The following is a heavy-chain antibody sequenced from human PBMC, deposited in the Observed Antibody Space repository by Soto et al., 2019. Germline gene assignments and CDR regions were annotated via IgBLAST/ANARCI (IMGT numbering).Heavy chain of an antibody. V-gene: IGHV3-15*01. CDR2: IKSKTDGGTT. J-gene: IGHJ6*03. Sequence: VQLVESGGGLVQPGGSLRLSCAASGFTFSNAWMSWVRQAPGKGLEWVGRIKSKTDGGTTDYAAPVKGRFTISRDDSKNTLYLQMNSLKTEDTAVYYCTTDLQLVEYYYYYMDVWGKGTTVTVSS. CDR3: TTDLQLVEYYYYYMDV. CDR1: GFTFSNAW.